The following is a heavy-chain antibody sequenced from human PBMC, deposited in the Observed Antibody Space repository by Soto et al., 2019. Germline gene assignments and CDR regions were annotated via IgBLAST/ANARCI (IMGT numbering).Heavy chain of an antibody. D-gene: IGHD3-22*01. Sequence: QVQLQESGPGLVKPSETLSLTCTVSGDSVRSGIYYWSWIRQPPGKRLELIGFIDYSGSTNHNPSLKSPVTISIDTSKNQFSLKLKSVTAADTAVYYCARVGYHSSDYLSKWFDPWGQGTLVTVSS. J-gene: IGHJ5*02. CDR1: GDSVRSGIYY. CDR2: IDYSGST. CDR3: ARVGYHSSDYLSKWFDP. V-gene: IGHV4-61*01.